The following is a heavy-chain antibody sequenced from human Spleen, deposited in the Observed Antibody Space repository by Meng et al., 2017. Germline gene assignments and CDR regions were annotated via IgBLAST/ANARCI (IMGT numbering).Heavy chain of an antibody. CDR2: INHSGST. CDR3: ARERRDY. V-gene: IGHV4-34*01. Sequence: QVQLQQWGAGLLKPSETLSLTLVVSGGSFSDYYWSWIRQPPGKGXEWIGEINHSGSTNYNPSLEGRATISVDTSQNTLSLKLSSVTAADTAVYYCARERRDYWGQGTLVTVSS. J-gene: IGHJ4*02. CDR1: GGSFSDYY.